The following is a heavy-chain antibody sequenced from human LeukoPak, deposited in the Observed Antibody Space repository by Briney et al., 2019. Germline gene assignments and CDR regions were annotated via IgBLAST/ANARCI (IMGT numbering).Heavy chain of an antibody. Sequence: PGGSLRLSCAASGFTFSSYAMHWVRQAPGKGLEWVAVISYDGSNKYYADSVKGRFTISRDNSKNTLYLQMNSLRAEDTAEYYCARDRYGDYGDFDYWGQGTLVTVSS. CDR1: GFTFSSYA. V-gene: IGHV3-30-3*01. J-gene: IGHJ4*02. CDR2: ISYDGSNK. CDR3: ARDRYGDYGDFDY. D-gene: IGHD4-17*01.